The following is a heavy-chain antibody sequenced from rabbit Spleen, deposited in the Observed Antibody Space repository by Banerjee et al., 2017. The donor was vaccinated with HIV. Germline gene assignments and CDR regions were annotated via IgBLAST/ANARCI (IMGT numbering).Heavy chain of an antibody. D-gene: IGHD1-1*01. Sequence: QEQLVESGGGLVQPGGSLKLTCTASGVSFSSNYYMCWVRQAPGKGLEWIACIYAGRSGRTYSASWAKGRFTISRTSSTKVTLQMTSLTAADTATYFCARDLVAVIGWNFSLWGQGTLVTVS. CDR2: IYAGRSGRT. CDR3: ARDLVAVIGWNFSL. V-gene: IGHV1S45*01. J-gene: IGHJ4*01. CDR1: GVSFSSNYY.